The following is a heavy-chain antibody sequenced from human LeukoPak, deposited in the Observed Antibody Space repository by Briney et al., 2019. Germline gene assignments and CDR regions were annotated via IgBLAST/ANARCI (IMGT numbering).Heavy chain of an antibody. CDR3: AATYSGNWEFDY. CDR2: ISSSGSTI. CDR1: GFTFSDYY. D-gene: IGHD1-26*01. Sequence: PGGSLRLSCAASGFTFSDYYMSWIRQAPGKGLEWVSYISSSGSTIYYADSVKGRFTISRDNAKNSLYLQMNSLRAEDTALYYCAATYSGNWEFDYWGQGTLVTVSS. V-gene: IGHV3-11*01. J-gene: IGHJ4*02.